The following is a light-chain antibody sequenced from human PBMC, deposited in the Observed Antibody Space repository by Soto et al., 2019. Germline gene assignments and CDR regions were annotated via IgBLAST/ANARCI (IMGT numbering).Light chain of an antibody. CDR1: EDISSY. CDR3: QQVKRSPLT. Sequence: DIQLTQSPSFLSASVGDRVSITCRASEDISSYLAWYQRKPGKAPKVLIYGASTLPSGVPSSFSGSGSGTEFTLTISSLQPEDFASYYCQQVKRSPLTFGGGTKVEIK. V-gene: IGKV1-9*01. CDR2: GAS. J-gene: IGKJ4*01.